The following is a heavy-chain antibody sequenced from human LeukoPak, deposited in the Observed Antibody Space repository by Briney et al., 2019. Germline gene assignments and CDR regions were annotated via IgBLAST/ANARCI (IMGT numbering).Heavy chain of an antibody. D-gene: IGHD3-10*01. CDR3: AKGFGGLLWFGEFGVPIDY. J-gene: IGHJ4*02. CDR1: GFTFSSYA. V-gene: IGHV3-23*01. CDR2: ISGSGGST. Sequence: PGGSLRLSCAASGFTFSSYAMSWVRQAPGKGLEWVSAISGSGGSTYYADSVKGRFTVSRDNSKNTLYLQMNSLRAEDTAVYYCAKGFGGLLWFGEFGVPIDYWGQGTLVTVSS.